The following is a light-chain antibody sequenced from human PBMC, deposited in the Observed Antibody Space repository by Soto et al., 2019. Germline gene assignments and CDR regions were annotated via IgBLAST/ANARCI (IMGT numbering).Light chain of an antibody. CDR2: GNS. J-gene: IGLJ2*01. Sequence: QSVLTQPPSVSGAPGQGGTISCTGSSSNIGAGYDVHWYQQLPGTAPKLLIYGNSNRPSGVPDRFSGSKSGTSASLAITGLQAEDEALYCCHSYDSSLAALVIFGGGTKLTVL. CDR3: HSYDSSLAALVI. CDR1: SSNIGAGYD. V-gene: IGLV1-40*01.